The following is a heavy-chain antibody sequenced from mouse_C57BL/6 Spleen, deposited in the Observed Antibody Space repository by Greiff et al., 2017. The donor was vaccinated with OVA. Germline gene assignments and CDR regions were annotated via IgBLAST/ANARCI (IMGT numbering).Heavy chain of an antibody. D-gene: IGHD4-1*01. CDR3: TVTGPFDY. CDR2: IRLKSDNYAT. J-gene: IGHJ2*01. V-gene: IGHV6-3*01. CDR1: GFTFSNYW. Sequence: EVKLMESGGGLVQPGGSMKLSCVASGFTFSNYWMNWVRQSPEQGLEWVAQIRLKSDNYATHYAESVKGRFTISRDDSKSSVYLQMNNLRAEDTGIYYCTVTGPFDYWGQGTTLTVSS.